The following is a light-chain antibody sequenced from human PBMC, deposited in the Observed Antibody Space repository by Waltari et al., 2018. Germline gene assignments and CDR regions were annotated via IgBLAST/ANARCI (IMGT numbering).Light chain of an antibody. CDR2: GKN. J-gene: IGLJ1*01. V-gene: IGLV3-19*01. CDR3: NSRDSSGNQYV. Sequence: SSELTQDPAVSMALGQTVRITCQGDSLRSYYASWYQQKPGQAPVLVIYGKNKRPSGLPDRFSGSSSGNTASLTITGAQAEDEADYYCNSRDSSGNQYVFGTGTKVTVL. CDR1: SLRSYY.